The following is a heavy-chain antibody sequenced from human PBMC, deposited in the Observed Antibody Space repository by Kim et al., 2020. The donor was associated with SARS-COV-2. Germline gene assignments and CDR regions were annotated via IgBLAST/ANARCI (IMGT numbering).Heavy chain of an antibody. D-gene: IGHD3-3*01. CDR1: GFTFSSYG. CDR2: ISYDGSNK. J-gene: IGHJ4*02. Sequence: GGSLRLSCAASGFTFSSYGMHWVRQAPGKGLEWVAVISYDGSNKYYADSVKGRFTISRDNSKNTLYLQMNSLRAEDTAVYYCAKSTGLRFLEWLEYSEPNYWGQGTLVTVSS. V-gene: IGHV3-30*18. CDR3: AKSTGLRFLEWLEYSEPNY.